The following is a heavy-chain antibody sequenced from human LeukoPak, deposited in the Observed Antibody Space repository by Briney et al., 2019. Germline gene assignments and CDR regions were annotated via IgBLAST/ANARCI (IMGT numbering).Heavy chain of an antibody. D-gene: IGHD5-12*01. CDR3: ARQRGSYGGYDHDAFNI. Sequence: SETLSLTCAVSGGSISTYYWSWIRQPPGKGLEWIGYIYYSGSTNYKPSLKSRVSISVDTAKNQFSLKLSSVTAADTAVYYCARQRGSYGGYDHDAFNIWGQGSMVTVSS. CDR2: IYYSGST. CDR1: GGSISTYY. V-gene: IGHV4-59*08. J-gene: IGHJ3*02.